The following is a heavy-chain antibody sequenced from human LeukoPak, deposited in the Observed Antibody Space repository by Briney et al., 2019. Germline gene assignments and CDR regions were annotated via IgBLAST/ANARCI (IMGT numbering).Heavy chain of an antibody. J-gene: IGHJ3*02. D-gene: IGHD1-14*01. Sequence: ASVKVSCTASAYTFTRYYLHWVRQAPGQGPEWMAWIDPNNGDTDYAQKFQGRVTMTRDRSITTVYMDPTRLTSDDTAVYYCARRSRNGLDAFDIWGQGTMVTVSS. CDR3: ARRSRNGLDAFDI. CDR1: AYTFTRYY. V-gene: IGHV1-2*02. CDR2: IDPNNGDT.